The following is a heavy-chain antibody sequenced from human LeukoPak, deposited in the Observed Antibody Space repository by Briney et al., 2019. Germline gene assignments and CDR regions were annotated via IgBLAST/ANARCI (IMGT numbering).Heavy chain of an antibody. Sequence: GASVKVSCKASGGTFSSYAISWVRQAPGQGLEWMGWISAYNGNTNYAQKLQGRVTMTTDTSTSTAYMELRSLRSDDTAVYYCARGPARGSGYTIPEWGQGTLVTVSS. CDR2: ISAYNGNT. J-gene: IGHJ4*02. CDR3: ARGPARGSGYTIPE. V-gene: IGHV1-18*01. CDR1: GGTFSSYA. D-gene: IGHD3-22*01.